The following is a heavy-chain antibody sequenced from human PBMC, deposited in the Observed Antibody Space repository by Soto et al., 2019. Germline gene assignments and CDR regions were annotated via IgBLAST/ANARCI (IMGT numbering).Heavy chain of an antibody. CDR3: ERGVSSGWPFGY. Sequence: QVQLVQSGAEVKKPGASVKVSCKASGYTFTNYYMHWVRQAPGQGLEWMGIINPSGGSTTYAQKXXGXXTMTRDTSTSTGYMELSSLRSEDTAVYYCERGVSSGWPFGYWGQGTRVTGSS. CDR2: INPSGGST. D-gene: IGHD6-19*01. J-gene: IGHJ4*02. CDR1: GYTFTNYY. V-gene: IGHV1-46*01.